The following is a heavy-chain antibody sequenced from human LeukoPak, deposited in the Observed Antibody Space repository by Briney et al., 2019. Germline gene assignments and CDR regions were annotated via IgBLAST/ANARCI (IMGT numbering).Heavy chain of an antibody. CDR2: IRYNGRTT. Sequence: GGSLRLSCVASGFTFSSSGMHWVRQAPGKGLEWVASIRYNGRTTYYADSVKGRFTISRDNSKNTVFLQMYSLRAEDTAAYYCAKEASRGSSFAYTPIEKPYYLDYWGQGTLVTVSS. D-gene: IGHD5-18*01. CDR1: GFTFSSSG. CDR3: AKEASRGSSFAYTPIEKPYYLDY. J-gene: IGHJ4*02. V-gene: IGHV3-30*02.